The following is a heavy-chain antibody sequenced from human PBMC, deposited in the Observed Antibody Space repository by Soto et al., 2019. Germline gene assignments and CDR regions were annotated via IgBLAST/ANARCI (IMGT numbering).Heavy chain of an antibody. V-gene: IGHV3-21*01. CDR3: ASFLYDFWSGYLGIYGMDV. CDR1: GFTFSSYS. D-gene: IGHD3-3*01. Sequence: NPGGSLRLSCAASGFTFSSYSMNWVRQAPGKGLEWVSSISSSSSYIYYADSVKGRFTISRDNAKNSLYLQMNSLRAEDTAVYYCASFLYDFWSGYLGIYGMDVWGQGTTVTVSS. CDR2: ISSSSSYI. J-gene: IGHJ6*02.